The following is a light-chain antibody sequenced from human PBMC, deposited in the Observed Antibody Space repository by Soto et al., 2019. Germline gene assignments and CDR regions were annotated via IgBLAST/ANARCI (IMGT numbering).Light chain of an antibody. CDR1: QTISSW. V-gene: IGKV1-5*03. J-gene: IGKJ1*01. CDR2: NAS. Sequence: DIQMTQSPSTLSGSVGDRVTITCRASQTISSWLAWYQQKPGKAPKLLIYNASTLKSGVPSRFSGSGSGTEFTLTISSQQHDDFATYYCQHYNSYSEAFGQGTKVELK. CDR3: QHYNSYSEA.